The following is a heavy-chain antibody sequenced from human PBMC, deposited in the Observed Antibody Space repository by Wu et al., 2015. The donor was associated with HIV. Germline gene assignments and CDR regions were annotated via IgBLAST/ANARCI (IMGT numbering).Heavy chain of an antibody. CDR2: ISAYNGNT. J-gene: IGHJ4*02. CDR3: ARDLRDGSTEPHGELLDY. CDR1: GYTFTSYG. V-gene: IGHV1-18*01. D-gene: IGHD2-2*01. Sequence: QVQLVQSGAEVKKPGASVKVSCKASGYTFTSYGISWVRQAPGQGLEWMGWISAYNGNTNYAQKLQGRVTMTTDTSTSTAYMELRSLRSDDTAVYYCARDLRDGSTEPHGELLDYWGQGTLVTVSS.